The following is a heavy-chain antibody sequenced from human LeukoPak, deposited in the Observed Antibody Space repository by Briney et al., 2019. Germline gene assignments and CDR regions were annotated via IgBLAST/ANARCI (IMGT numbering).Heavy chain of an antibody. CDR2: ISGDGGST. V-gene: IGHV3-43*02. CDR1: GFTFDDYT. J-gene: IGHJ4*02. Sequence: GGSLRLSCAASGFTFDDYTMHWVRPAPGKGLEWVSLISGDGGSTYYADSVKGRFTISRDNSKNSLYLQMNSLRIEDTALYYCAKERYSYGSRYFDYWGQGTLVTVSS. D-gene: IGHD5-18*01. CDR3: AKERYSYGSRYFDY.